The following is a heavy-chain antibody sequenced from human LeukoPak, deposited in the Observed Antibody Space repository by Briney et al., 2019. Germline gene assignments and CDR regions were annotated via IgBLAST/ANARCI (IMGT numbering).Heavy chain of an antibody. D-gene: IGHD2-2*01. V-gene: IGHV4-34*01. CDR3: ARGRGREYQLLYPGGYGHFDY. Sequence: SETLSLTCAVYGGSSSGYYWSWIRQPPGKGLEWIGEINHSGSTNYNPSLKSRVTISVDTSKNQFSLKLSSVTAADTAVYYCARGRGREYQLLYPGGYGHFDYWGQGTLVTVSS. CDR1: GGSSSGYY. J-gene: IGHJ4*02. CDR2: INHSGST.